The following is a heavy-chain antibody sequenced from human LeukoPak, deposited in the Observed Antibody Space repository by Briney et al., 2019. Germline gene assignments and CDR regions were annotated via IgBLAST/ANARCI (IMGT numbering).Heavy chain of an antibody. V-gene: IGHV3-23*01. CDR3: AKWAYYDLWSGHYKSHFDS. D-gene: IGHD3-3*01. Sequence: GGSLRLSCVVSGFTFKNYAMSWVRQAPGKGLEGVSSIRDSGNGTDYADSVKGRFTVSRDNSKNTLYLHMNTLSAEDTAVYYCAKWAYYDLWSGHYKSHFDSWGQGTLVTVSP. CDR2: IRDSGNGT. J-gene: IGHJ4*02. CDR1: GFTFKNYA.